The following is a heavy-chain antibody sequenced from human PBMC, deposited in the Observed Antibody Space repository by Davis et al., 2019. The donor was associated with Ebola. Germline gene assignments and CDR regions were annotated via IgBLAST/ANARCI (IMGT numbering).Heavy chain of an antibody. CDR1: GYTFTGYY. Sequence: ASVKVSCKASGYTFTGYYMHWVRQAPGQGLEWMGRINPNSGGTNYAQKFQGRVTMTRDTSISTAYMELSRLRSDDTAVYYCASSDSSGYYFSLLDFWGQGTLVTVSS. J-gene: IGHJ4*02. V-gene: IGHV1-2*06. CDR2: INPNSGGT. CDR3: ASSDSSGYYFSLLDF. D-gene: IGHD3-22*01.